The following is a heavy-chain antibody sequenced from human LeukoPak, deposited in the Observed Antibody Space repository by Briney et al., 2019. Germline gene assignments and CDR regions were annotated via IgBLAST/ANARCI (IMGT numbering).Heavy chain of an antibody. D-gene: IGHD3-10*01. J-gene: IGHJ5*02. V-gene: IGHV4-39*07. CDR3: ARLRYYYGSGTDHWFDP. CDR1: GVYISSSDFY. CDR2: IFKSGST. Sequence: PSETLSLTCSVSGVYISSSDFYRGWIRQPPGKGLEWIGSIFKSGSTYYNPSLKSRVTISVDTSKNQFSLKLTSVIAADTAVYYCARLRYYYGSGTDHWFDPWGQGTLVIVSS.